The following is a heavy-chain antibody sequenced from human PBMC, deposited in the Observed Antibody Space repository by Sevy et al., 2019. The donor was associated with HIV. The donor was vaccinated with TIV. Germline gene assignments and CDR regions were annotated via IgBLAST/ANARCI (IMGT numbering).Heavy chain of an antibody. V-gene: IGHV3-7*01. CDR1: GFTFSSYW. J-gene: IGHJ6*02. Sequence: GGSLRLSCAASGFTFSSYWMSWVRQAPGKGLEWVANIKQDGSEKYYVDSVKGRFTISRDNAKNSLYLQMNSLRAEDTAVYYCARDFYSGSGYRPWGYYYGMDVWGQGTTVTVSS. CDR3: ARDFYSGSGYRPWGYYYGMDV. CDR2: IKQDGSEK. D-gene: IGHD6-13*01.